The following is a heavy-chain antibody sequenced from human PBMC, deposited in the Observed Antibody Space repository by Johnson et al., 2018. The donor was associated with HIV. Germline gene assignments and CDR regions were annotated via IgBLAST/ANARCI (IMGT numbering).Heavy chain of an antibody. Sequence: VQLVESGGGLLKAGGSLRLSCAASGFTFNNAWMSWVRQAPGKGLEWVGRIKSKTDGGTTDYAAPVKGRFTISRDDSKNTLYLQMNSLKTEDTAVCYCTTDLVTPHAFDIWGQGTMVTVSS. J-gene: IGHJ3*02. CDR3: TTDLVTPHAFDI. CDR1: GFTFNNAW. D-gene: IGHD4-23*01. CDR2: IKSKTDGGTT. V-gene: IGHV3-15*01.